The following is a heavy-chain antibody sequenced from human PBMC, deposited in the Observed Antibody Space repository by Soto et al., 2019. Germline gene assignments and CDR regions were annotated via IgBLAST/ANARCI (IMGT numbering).Heavy chain of an antibody. CDR3: ARRGPGTYFDY. CDR2: ISGSGDST. Sequence: EVQLLESGGGLVQPGGSLRLSCAASGFTFSSYAMSWVRQAPGKGLEWVSVISGSGDSTYYADSVKGRFTISRDNSKNTLYLQMNSLRAEDTAVDYCARRGPGTYFDYWGQGTLVTVSS. CDR1: GFTFSSYA. V-gene: IGHV3-23*01. J-gene: IGHJ4*02. D-gene: IGHD6-13*01.